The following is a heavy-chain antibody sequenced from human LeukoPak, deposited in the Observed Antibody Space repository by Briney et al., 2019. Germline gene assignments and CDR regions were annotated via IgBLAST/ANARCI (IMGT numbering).Heavy chain of an antibody. CDR2: IKQDGSEK. D-gene: IGHD3-16*02. CDR3: ARDAYVLGSYRHASDY. V-gene: IGHV3-7*01. CDR1: GFTFSSYW. Sequence: GGSLRLSCAASGFTFSSYWMSWVRQAPGKGLEWVANIKQDGSEKYYVDSVKGRFTISRDNAKNSLYLQMNSLRAEDTAVYYCARDAYVLGSYRHASDYWGQGTLVTVSS. J-gene: IGHJ4*02.